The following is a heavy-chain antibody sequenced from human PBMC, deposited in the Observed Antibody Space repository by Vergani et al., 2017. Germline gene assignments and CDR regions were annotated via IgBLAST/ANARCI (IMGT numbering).Heavy chain of an antibody. CDR3: ARGQWLPTLSFDY. CDR2: ISGSGGNT. D-gene: IGHD6-19*01. J-gene: IGHJ4*02. Sequence: EVQLLESGGGLVQPGGSLRLSCAASGFTFSSYAMSWVRQVPGKGLEWVSGISGSGGNTYYANSVKGRFTISRDNSKNTLYLQMNSLRADDTAVYYCARGQWLPTLSFDYWGQGTLVTVSS. CDR1: GFTFSSYA. V-gene: IGHV3-23*01.